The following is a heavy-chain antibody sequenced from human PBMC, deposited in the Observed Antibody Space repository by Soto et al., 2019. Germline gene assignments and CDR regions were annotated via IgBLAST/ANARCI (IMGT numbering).Heavy chain of an antibody. Sequence: PSETLSLTCAVYGGSFSGYYWSWIRQPPGKGLEWIGEINHSGSTNYNPSLKSRVTISVDTSKNQFSLKLSSVTAADTAVYYCARVIPTVTIPNWFDPWGQGTLVTVSS. CDR3: ARVIPTVTIPNWFDP. V-gene: IGHV4-34*01. D-gene: IGHD4-17*01. CDR1: GGSFSGYY. J-gene: IGHJ5*02. CDR2: INHSGST.